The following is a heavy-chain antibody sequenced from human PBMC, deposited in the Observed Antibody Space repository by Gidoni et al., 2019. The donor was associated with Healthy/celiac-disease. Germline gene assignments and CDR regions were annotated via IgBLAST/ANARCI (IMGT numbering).Heavy chain of an antibody. CDR3: ARWGSSWSLDY. Sequence: EVQLVESGGGLVQPGGSLRLSCAAPGFTFISYEMNWVRQAPGKGLEWVSYISSSGSTIYYADSVKGRFTSSRDNAKNSLYLQMNSLRAEDTAVYYCARWGSSWSLDYWGQGTLVTVSS. D-gene: IGHD6-13*01. J-gene: IGHJ4*02. CDR2: ISSSGSTI. CDR1: GFTFISYE. V-gene: IGHV3-48*03.